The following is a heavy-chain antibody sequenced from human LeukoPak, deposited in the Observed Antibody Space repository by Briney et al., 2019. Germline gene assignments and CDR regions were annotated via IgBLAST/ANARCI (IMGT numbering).Heavy chain of an antibody. CDR1: GGSISSGDYY. D-gene: IGHD3-3*01. CDR2: IYDSGST. CDR3: ARDGYDFWSDYYYGMDV. Sequence: SETLPLTCTVSGGSISSGDYYWSWIRQPPGKGLEWIVYIYDSGSTYYNPSLRRRITISVDTSKKQFSLKLSSVNAADTAVYYCARDGYDFWSDYYYGMDVWGQGTTVTVSS. J-gene: IGHJ6*02. V-gene: IGHV4-30-4*01.